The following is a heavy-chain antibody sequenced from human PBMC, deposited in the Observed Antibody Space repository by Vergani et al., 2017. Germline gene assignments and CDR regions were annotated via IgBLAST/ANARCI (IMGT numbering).Heavy chain of an antibody. CDR3: ASGVVPAAIGWFDP. D-gene: IGHD2-2*01. CDR1: GFTFSSYS. Sequence: EVQLVESGGGLVKPGGSLRLSCAASGFTFSSYSMNWVRQAPGKGLEWVSSISSSSSYIYYADSVKGRFTISRDTAKNSLYLQMNSLRAEDTAVYYCASGVVPAAIGWFDPWGQGTLVTVSS. CDR2: ISSSSSYI. J-gene: IGHJ5*02. V-gene: IGHV3-21*01.